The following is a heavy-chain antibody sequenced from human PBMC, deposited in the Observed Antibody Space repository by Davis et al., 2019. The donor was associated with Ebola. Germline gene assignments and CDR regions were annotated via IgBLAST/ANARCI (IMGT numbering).Heavy chain of an antibody. CDR2: TYYRSKWYT. J-gene: IGHJ5*02. D-gene: IGHD3-10*01. V-gene: IGHV6-1*01. Sequence: HSQTLSLTCAISGDSVSSNSAACNWIRQSPSRGLEWLGRTYYRSKWYTDYAVSVKSRITINPDTSKNQFSLQLNSVTPEDTAVYYCTRGLGILWFGENDWFDPWGQGTLVTVSS. CDR1: GDSVSSNSAA. CDR3: TRGLGILWFGENDWFDP.